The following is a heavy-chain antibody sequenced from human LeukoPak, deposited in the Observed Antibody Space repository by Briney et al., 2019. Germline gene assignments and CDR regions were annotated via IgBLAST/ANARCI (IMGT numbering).Heavy chain of an antibody. CDR2: IYSGGTP. Sequence: GGSLRLSCAAFGFIVTSTYMSWVRQAPGKGLEWVSVIYSGGTPYYADSVKGRFTISRDTYKNTVYLQMNSLRAEDTAVYHCVRGGPFTGAISTPRASDYWGQGLLVTVSS. J-gene: IGHJ4*02. CDR1: GFIVTSTY. CDR3: VRGGPFTGAISTPRASDY. D-gene: IGHD1-7*01. V-gene: IGHV3-66*01.